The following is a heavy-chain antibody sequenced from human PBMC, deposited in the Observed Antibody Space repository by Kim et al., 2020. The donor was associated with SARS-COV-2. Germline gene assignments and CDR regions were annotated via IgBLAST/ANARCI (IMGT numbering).Heavy chain of an antibody. CDR3: AKDRTSNSGPDVHFDY. Sequence: GGSLRLSCAASGFTFSSYGMHWVRQAPGKGLEWVAVIWYDGSNKYYADSVKGRFTISRDNSKNTLYLQMNSLRAEDTAVYYCAKDRTSNSGPDVHFDYWGQGTLVTVSS. CDR2: IWYDGSNK. V-gene: IGHV3-33*06. J-gene: IGHJ4*02. D-gene: IGHD1-26*01. CDR1: GFTFSSYG.